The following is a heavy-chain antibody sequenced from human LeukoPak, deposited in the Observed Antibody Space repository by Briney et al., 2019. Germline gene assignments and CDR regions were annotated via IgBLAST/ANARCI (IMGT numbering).Heavy chain of an antibody. D-gene: IGHD6-13*01. CDR3: ARDRDSSSAIGDV. V-gene: IGHV1-3*01. CDR1: GYTFTSYA. J-gene: IGHJ6*02. CDR2: INAGNDNT. Sequence: ASVKVSCKASGYTFTSYAMHWVRQAPGQRLEWMGWINAGNDNTKYSQKFQGRVTITRDTSASKAYVELSSLRSEDTAVYYCARDRDSSSAIGDVWGQGTTVTVSS.